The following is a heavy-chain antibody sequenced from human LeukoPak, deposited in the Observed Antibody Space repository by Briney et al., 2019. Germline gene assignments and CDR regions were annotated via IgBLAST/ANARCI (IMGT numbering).Heavy chain of an antibody. CDR1: GFTFSSYV. J-gene: IGHJ4*02. Sequence: GGSLRLSCAASGFTFSSYVMSWVRQTPGKGLEWVSTISGSGGSTYYADSVKGRFTISRDNSKNTLHLQMNSLRAEDTAVYYCATRGTTATKYIEHWGQGTLVTVSS. CDR3: ATRGTTATKYIEH. V-gene: IGHV3-23*01. D-gene: IGHD1-1*01. CDR2: ISGSGGST.